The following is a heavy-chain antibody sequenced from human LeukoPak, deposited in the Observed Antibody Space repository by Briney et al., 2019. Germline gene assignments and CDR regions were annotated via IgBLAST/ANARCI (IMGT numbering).Heavy chain of an antibody. D-gene: IGHD6-13*01. CDR3: ARSGTYQHSSSYDY. V-gene: IGHV4-34*01. CDR1: GGSFKDYY. Sequence: PSETLSLTCAVYGGSFKDYYWNWIRQPPGKGPEWIGEINHSGSSNYNPSLKSRVTISVDTSKNQFSLKLSSVTAADTAVYYCARSGTYQHSSSYDYWGQGTLVTVSS. CDR2: INHSGSS. J-gene: IGHJ4*02.